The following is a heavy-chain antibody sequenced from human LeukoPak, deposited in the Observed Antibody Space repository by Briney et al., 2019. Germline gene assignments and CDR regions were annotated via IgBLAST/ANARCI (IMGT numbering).Heavy chain of an antibody. V-gene: IGHV4-34*01. J-gene: IGHJ4*02. D-gene: IGHD3-10*01. CDR3: ARHEIVLLWFGESSFDY. CDR1: GGSFSGYC. Sequence: SETLSLTCAVYGGSFSGYCWSWIRQPPGKGLEWIGEINHSGSTNYNPSLKSRVTISVDTSKNQFSLKLSPVTAADTAVYYCARHEIVLLWFGESSFDYWGQGTLVTVSS. CDR2: INHSGST.